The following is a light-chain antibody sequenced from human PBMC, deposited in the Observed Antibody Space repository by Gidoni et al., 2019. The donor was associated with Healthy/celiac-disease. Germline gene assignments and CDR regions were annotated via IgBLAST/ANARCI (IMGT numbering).Light chain of an antibody. J-gene: IGKJ2*01. CDR3: QQYNNWPPMYT. CDR1: QSVSSN. Sequence: EIVMTQSPATLSVSPGERATLSCRASQSVSSNLAWYQQKPGQAPRLLIYGASTRATGFPARFSGSGSGTEFTLTISSLQSEDFAVYYCQQYNNWPPMYTFGQGTKLEIK. CDR2: GAS. V-gene: IGKV3-15*01.